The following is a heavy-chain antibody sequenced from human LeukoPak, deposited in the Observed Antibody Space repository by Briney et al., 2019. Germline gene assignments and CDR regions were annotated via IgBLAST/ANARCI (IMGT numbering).Heavy chain of an antibody. J-gene: IGHJ4*02. CDR3: ARQGRGYSYGSGYFDY. CDR1: GYSFTSYW. V-gene: IGHV5-51*01. D-gene: IGHD5-18*01. Sequence: GESLKTSCKGSGYSFTSYWIGWVRQMPGKGLEWMGIIYPGDSDTRYSPSFQGQVTISADKPISTAYLQWSSLKASDTAMYYCARQGRGYSYGSGYFDYWGQGTLVTVSS. CDR2: IYPGDSDT.